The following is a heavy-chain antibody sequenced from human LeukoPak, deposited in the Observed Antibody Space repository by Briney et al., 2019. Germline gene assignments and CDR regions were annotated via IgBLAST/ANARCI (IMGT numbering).Heavy chain of an antibody. CDR1: GDSISNYY. CDR3: ARDHYDSSAYYYDYFDY. D-gene: IGHD3-22*01. V-gene: IGHV4-4*07. CDR2: IYTSGST. J-gene: IGHJ4*02. Sequence: KPSETLSLTCTVSGDSISNYYWSWIRQPAGKGLEWIGRIYTSGSTNYNPSLKSRVTMSVDTSKSQFSLKLSSLTAADTAVYYCARDHYDSSAYYYDYFDYWGQGTLVTVSS.